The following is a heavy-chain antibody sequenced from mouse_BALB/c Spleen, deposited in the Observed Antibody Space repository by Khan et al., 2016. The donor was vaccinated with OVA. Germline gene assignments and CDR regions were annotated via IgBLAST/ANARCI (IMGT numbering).Heavy chain of an antibody. V-gene: IGHV1S22*01. CDR1: GYTFTSYW. Sequence: LQQPGSELVRPGASVKLSCKASGYTFTSYWMHWVKQRHGQGLEWIGNIYPGSGSTNYDEMFTSKGTLTVDTSSSTAYMHLSSLTSEDSAVYYCTRGGYYGKSLFAYWGQETLVTVSA. CDR2: IYPGSGST. J-gene: IGHJ3*01. CDR3: TRGGYYGKSLFAY. D-gene: IGHD2-1*01.